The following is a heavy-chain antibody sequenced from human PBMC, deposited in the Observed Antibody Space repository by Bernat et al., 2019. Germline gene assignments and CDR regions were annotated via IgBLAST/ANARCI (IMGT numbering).Heavy chain of an antibody. Sequence: QVQLVQSGAEVKKPGASVKVSCKASGYTFTGYYMHWVRQAPGQGLEWMGWINPNSGGTNYAQKFQGRVTMTRDTSISTAYMELSRLRSDDTAVYYCARGYSSGWYDEGLFCYWGQGTLVTVSS. CDR3: ARGYSSGWYDEGLFCY. V-gene: IGHV1-2*02. J-gene: IGHJ4*02. CDR2: INPNSGGT. CDR1: GYTFTGYY. D-gene: IGHD6-19*01.